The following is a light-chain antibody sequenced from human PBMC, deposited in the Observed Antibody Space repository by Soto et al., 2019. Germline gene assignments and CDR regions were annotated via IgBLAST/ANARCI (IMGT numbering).Light chain of an antibody. CDR3: SSYTSSSTLV. CDR1: SSDVGGYNY. Sequence: QSALTQPASVSGSPGQSITISCTGTSSDVGGYNYVSWYQQHPGKAPQLMIYEVSNRPSRVSNRFSGSKSGNTASLTISGLQAEYEAHYYCSSYTSSSTLVFGTGTKLTVL. V-gene: IGLV2-14*01. CDR2: EVS. J-gene: IGLJ1*01.